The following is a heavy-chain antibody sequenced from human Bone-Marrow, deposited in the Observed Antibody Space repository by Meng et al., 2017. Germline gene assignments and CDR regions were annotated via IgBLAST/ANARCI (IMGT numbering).Heavy chain of an antibody. CDR2: IYWDDDK. CDR1: GVSLSPSGVG. CDR3: AHRGGGDWFDP. J-gene: IGHJ5*02. V-gene: IGHV2-5*02. Sequence: ITLEESGPSLVQPTRTLTLTCTFAGVSLSPSGVGVGWIRQPRGKALEWLALIYWDDDKRYSPSLKSRLTITKDTSKNQVVLTMTNMDPVDTATYYCAHRGGGDWFDPWGQGTLVTVSS. D-gene: IGHD2-15*01.